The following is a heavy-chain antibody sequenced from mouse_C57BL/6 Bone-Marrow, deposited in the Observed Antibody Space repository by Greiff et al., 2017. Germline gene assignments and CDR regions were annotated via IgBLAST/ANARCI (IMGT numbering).Heavy chain of an antibody. V-gene: IGHV1-82*01. D-gene: IGHD1-1*01. CDR2: IYPGDGDT. CDR1: GYAFSSSW. J-gene: IGHJ2*01. CDR3: AREIYYYYFDY. Sequence: QVQLKQSGPELVKPGASVKISCKASGYAFSSSWMNWVKQRPGKGLEWIGRIYPGDGDTNYNGKFKGNATLTADKSSSTAYMQLSSLTSEDSAVYFCAREIYYYYFDYWGQGTTLTVSS.